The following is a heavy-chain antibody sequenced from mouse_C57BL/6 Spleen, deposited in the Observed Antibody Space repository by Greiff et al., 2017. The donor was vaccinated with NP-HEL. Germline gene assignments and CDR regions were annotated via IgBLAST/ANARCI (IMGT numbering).Heavy chain of an antibody. V-gene: IGHV5-17*01. CDR1: GFTFSDYG. D-gene: IGHD2-1*01. CDR3: ARDGNGGYWYFDV. J-gene: IGHJ1*03. Sequence: EVQLVESGGGLVKPGGSLKLSCAASGFTFSDYGMHWVRQAPEKGLEWVAYISSGSSTIYYADTVKGRFTISRDNAKNTLCLQMTSLRSEDTAMYYCARDGNGGYWYFDVWGTGATGTVSS. CDR2: ISSGSSTI.